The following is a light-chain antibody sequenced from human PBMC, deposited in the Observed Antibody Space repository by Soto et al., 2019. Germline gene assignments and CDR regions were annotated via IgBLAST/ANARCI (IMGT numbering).Light chain of an antibody. Sequence: QSVLTQPPSVSGAPGQRVTISCTGSSSNIGAGYDVHWYQQLPGTAPKLLIYGNSNRPSGVPDRFSASKSDTSASLAITGVQAEDEADYYCQSYDSSLSGSIFGGGTKLTVL. V-gene: IGLV1-40*01. CDR3: QSYDSSLSGSI. CDR1: SSNIGAGYD. J-gene: IGLJ2*01. CDR2: GNS.